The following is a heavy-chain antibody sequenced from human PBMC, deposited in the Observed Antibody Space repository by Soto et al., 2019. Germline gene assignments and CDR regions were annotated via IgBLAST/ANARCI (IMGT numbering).Heavy chain of an antibody. CDR2: IYYSGST. V-gene: IGHV4-61*01. CDR3: ARVLEMELELQIFAY. J-gene: IGHJ4*02. CDR1: GGSVSSGSYY. D-gene: IGHD1-7*01. Sequence: QVQLQESGPGLVKPSETLSLTCTVSGGSVSSGSYYWSWIRQPPGKGLEWIGYIYYSGSTNYNPSLKSRVTISVDTSKNQFSLKLSSVTAADTAVYYCARVLEMELELQIFAYWGQGTLVTVSS.